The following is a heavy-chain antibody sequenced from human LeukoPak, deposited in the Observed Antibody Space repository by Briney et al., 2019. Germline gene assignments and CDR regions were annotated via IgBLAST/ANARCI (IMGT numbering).Heavy chain of an antibody. CDR3: ARGVTAIWGGFDI. CDR2: IYYGGIT. D-gene: IGHD2-21*02. V-gene: IGHV4-30-4*01. Sequence: SETLSLTCTVSGGSISSGDYYWSWIRQPPGKGLEWIGYIYYGGITYYNPSLKSRVTISVDTSKNQFSLKLSSVTAADTAVYYCARGVTAIWGGFDIWGQGTMVTVSS. J-gene: IGHJ3*02. CDR1: GGSISSGDYY.